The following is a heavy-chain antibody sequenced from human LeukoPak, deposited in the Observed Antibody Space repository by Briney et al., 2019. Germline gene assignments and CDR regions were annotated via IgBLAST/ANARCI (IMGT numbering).Heavy chain of an antibody. Sequence: PGGSLRLSCAASGFTVSSNYMSWVRQAPGKGLEGVSVIYSGGSTYYSGSVKGRFTISRDNSKNTSYLQMNSLRAEDTAVYYCAKSTFTVTTSYFDYWGQGTLVTVSS. V-gene: IGHV3-53*01. J-gene: IGHJ4*02. CDR2: IYSGGST. CDR3: AKSTFTVTTSYFDY. D-gene: IGHD4-17*01. CDR1: GFTVSSNY.